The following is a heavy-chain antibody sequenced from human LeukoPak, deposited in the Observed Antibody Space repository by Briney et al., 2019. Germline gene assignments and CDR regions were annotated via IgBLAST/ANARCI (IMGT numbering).Heavy chain of an antibody. D-gene: IGHD3-3*01. CDR2: INHSGST. J-gene: IGHJ4*02. V-gene: IGHV4-34*01. Sequence: PSETLSLTCAVYGGSFSGYYRSWIRQPPGKGLEWIGEINHSGSTNYNPSLKSRVTISVGTSKNQFSLKLSSVTAADTAVYYCARGGPYYDFWSGYCLDYWGQGTLVTVSS. CDR3: ARGGPYYDFWSGYCLDY. CDR1: GGSFSGYY.